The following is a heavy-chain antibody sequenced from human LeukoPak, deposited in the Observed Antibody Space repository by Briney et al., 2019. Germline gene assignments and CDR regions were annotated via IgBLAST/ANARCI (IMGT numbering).Heavy chain of an antibody. V-gene: IGHV3-23*01. J-gene: IGHJ4*02. Sequence: GGSLRLSCAASGFTFNIYGMNWVRQAPGNGLEWVSAISGSGGSTYYADAVKGRFTISRDNSKNTLYLQMNSLRAEDTAVYYCAKAPVRVAVPDPFDYWGQGTLVTVSS. D-gene: IGHD6-19*01. CDR2: ISGSGGST. CDR1: GFTFNIYG. CDR3: AKAPVRVAVPDPFDY.